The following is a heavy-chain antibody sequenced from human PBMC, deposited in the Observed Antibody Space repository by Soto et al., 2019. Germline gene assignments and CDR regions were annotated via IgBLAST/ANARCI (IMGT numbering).Heavy chain of an antibody. CDR3: AKDQTHAFDI. V-gene: IGHV3-30*18. J-gene: IGHJ3*02. CDR1: GFTCSTYG. CDR2: ISDDGNSK. Sequence: QVQLVESGGGVVQPGRSLRLSCAASGFTCSTYGMYWVRQAPGKGLEWVAVISDDGNSKYYADSVKGRFTISRDNSKNTVYLQMNSLRLEDTAVYYCAKDQTHAFDIWGQGTMVTVSS.